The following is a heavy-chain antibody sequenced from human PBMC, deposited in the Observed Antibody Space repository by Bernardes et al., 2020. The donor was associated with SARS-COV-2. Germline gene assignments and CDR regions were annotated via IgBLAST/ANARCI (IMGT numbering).Heavy chain of an antibody. CDR2: LYYSGST. J-gene: IGHJ3*02. V-gene: IGHV4-39*01. CDR1: GGSISSSSYY. Sequence: SETLSLTCTVSGGSISSSSYYWGLIRQPPGTGLEWIGSLYYSGSTFYNPSLTSRVTISVDTSKNQFSLKLSSVTDADTAVYYCARQYATERTTLFGVVTLALDAFNIWGQGTMVTVSS. CDR3: ARQYATERTTLFGVVTLALDAFNI. D-gene: IGHD3-3*01.